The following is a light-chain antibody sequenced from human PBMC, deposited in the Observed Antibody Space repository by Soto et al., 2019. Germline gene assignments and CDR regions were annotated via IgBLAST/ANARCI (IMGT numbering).Light chain of an antibody. CDR2: GAS. Sequence: EIVLTQSAATLSLSLGERATLSCRASQTVGGRYLAWFQQKPGQTPRLLIYGASTRAAGVPDRFSGSGSGTDFSLTINRLEPEDFAVYYCQQYGGSRWTFGQGTRVDI. CDR1: QTVGGRY. CDR3: QQYGGSRWT. V-gene: IGKV3-20*01. J-gene: IGKJ1*01.